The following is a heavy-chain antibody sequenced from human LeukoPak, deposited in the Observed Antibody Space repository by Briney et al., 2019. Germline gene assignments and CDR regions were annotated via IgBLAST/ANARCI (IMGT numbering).Heavy chain of an antibody. CDR1: GGSFSGYY. Sequence: PSETLSLTCAVYGGSFSGYYWSWIRQPPGKGLEWIGEINHSGSINYNPSLKSRVTISVDTSKNQFSLKLSSVTAADTAVYYCGRYGDPLSYGMDVWGQGTTVTVSS. D-gene: IGHD4-17*01. V-gene: IGHV4-34*01. CDR3: GRYGDPLSYGMDV. CDR2: INHSGSI. J-gene: IGHJ6*02.